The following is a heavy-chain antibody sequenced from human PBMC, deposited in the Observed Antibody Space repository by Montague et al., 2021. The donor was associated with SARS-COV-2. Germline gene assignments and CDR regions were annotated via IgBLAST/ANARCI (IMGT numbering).Heavy chain of an antibody. CDR2: TGST. CDR3: ARVGLGTMVRGVIPAYYDGMDV. Sequence: TGSTNSHPSLKSRVTISVDTSKNQFSLKLSSVTAADTAVYYCARVGLGTMVRGVIPAYYDGMDVWGQGTTVTVSS. V-gene: IGHV4-59*08. J-gene: IGHJ6*02. D-gene: IGHD3-10*01.